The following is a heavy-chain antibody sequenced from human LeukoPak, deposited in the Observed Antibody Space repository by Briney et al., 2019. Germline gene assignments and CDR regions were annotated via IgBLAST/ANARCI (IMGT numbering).Heavy chain of an antibody. Sequence: KSSETLSLTCTVSGGSISSGGYYWSWIRQPPGKGLEWIGYIYHSGSTYYNPSLKSRVTISVDRSKNQFSLKLSSVTAADTAVYYCARVPSRKGFFDYWGQGTLVTVSS. CDR2: IYHSGST. J-gene: IGHJ4*02. CDR3: ARVPSRKGFFDY. CDR1: GGSISSGGYY. V-gene: IGHV4-30-2*01. D-gene: IGHD6-13*01.